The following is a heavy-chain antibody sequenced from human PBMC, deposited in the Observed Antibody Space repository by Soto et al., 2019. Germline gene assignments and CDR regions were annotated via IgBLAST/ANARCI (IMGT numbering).Heavy chain of an antibody. V-gene: IGHV3-30-3*01. CDR2: ISTDGSNT. CDR1: GCTFSGYA. J-gene: IGHJ5*02. CDR3: ARGVPDH. Sequence: HPSGSLRLSCAASGCTFSGYAMHCVGKAPGRGVEWLAVISTDGSNTYYAGSVKGGFTTTRDNSKNTLYLQMNSLRVDDTAVYYCARGVPDHWGQGTLVTVSS. D-gene: IGHD1-1*01.